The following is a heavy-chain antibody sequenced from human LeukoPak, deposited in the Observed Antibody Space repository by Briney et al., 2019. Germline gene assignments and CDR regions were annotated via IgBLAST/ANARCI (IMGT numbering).Heavy chain of an antibody. J-gene: IGHJ3*02. CDR1: GYTFTNYG. V-gene: IGHV1-18*01. CDR2: ISGYNGNT. CDR3: ARDGGGPGDAFDI. D-gene: IGHD2-15*01. Sequence: ASVKVSCKASGYTFTNYGLSWVRQAPGQGLEWMGWISGYNGNTNYAQRLQGRVTLTTDTSTNTAYMELPSLRSDDTAVYYCARDGGGPGDAFDIWGQGTMVTVSS.